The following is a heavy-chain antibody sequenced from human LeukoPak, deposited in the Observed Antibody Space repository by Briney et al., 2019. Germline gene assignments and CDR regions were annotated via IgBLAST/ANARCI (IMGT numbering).Heavy chain of an antibody. CDR1: AFTFGNYA. Sequence: SGGSLRLSCAASAFTFGNYAMNWVRQAPGKGLEWVSVISGSGDGTYYADSVKGRFTISRDNSKNTLYLQMKSLRAEDTAVYYCAKAGEQQWLRMHFDNWGQGTLVTVSS. D-gene: IGHD5-18*01. CDR3: AKAGEQQWLRMHFDN. J-gene: IGHJ4*02. CDR2: ISGSGDGT. V-gene: IGHV3-23*01.